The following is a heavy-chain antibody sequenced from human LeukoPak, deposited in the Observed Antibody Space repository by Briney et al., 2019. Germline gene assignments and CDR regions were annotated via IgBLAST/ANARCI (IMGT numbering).Heavy chain of an antibody. CDR3: ASRGRIVVVPAAMYGRRLQDYYYMDV. CDR2: ISSSGSTI. Sequence: GGSLRLSCAASGFTFSSYAMSWVRQAPGKGLEWVSYISSSGSTIYYADSVKGRFTISRDNAKNSLYLQMNSLRAEDTAVYYCASRGRIVVVPAAMYGRRLQDYYYMDVWGKGTTVTVSS. J-gene: IGHJ6*03. V-gene: IGHV3-48*04. D-gene: IGHD2-2*01. CDR1: GFTFSSYA.